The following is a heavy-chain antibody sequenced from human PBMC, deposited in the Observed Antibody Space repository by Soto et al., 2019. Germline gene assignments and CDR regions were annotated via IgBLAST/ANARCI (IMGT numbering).Heavy chain of an antibody. CDR2: IRGSGVNT. CDR3: AKEGDHFYYYGMDV. J-gene: IGHJ6*02. Sequence: EVQLLESGGGLVQPGGSLRLSCSASGFTFSMYAMSWVRQAPGKGLEWVSAIRGSGVNTYYADSVKGRFTISRDNSKNALYLQMNSLRAEDTAVYYCAKEGDHFYYYGMDVWGQGTTVTVSS. D-gene: IGHD2-21*02. V-gene: IGHV3-23*01. CDR1: GFTFSMYA.